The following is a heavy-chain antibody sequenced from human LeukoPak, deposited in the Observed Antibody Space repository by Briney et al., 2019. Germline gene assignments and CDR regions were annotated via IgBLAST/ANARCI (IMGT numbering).Heavy chain of an antibody. CDR2: IYYSGST. D-gene: IGHD1-7*01. CDR3: ARLTQFTGTGIDY. J-gene: IGHJ4*02. Sequence: PSETLSLTCTVSGGSISSYYWSWLRQPPGKGLEWIGYIYYSGSTNYNPSLTSRVTISVDTSKNQFSLKLSSVTAADTAVYYCARLTQFTGTGIDYWGQGTLVTVSS. CDR1: GGSISSYY. V-gene: IGHV4-59*01.